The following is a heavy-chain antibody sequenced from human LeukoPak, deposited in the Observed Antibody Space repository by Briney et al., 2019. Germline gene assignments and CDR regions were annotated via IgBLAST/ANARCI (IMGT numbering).Heavy chain of an antibody. D-gene: IGHD6-13*01. Sequence: TGGSPRLSCAASGFTFSYVWMSWVRQAPGKGLEWVSIIYSGGDTYYADSVKGRFTISRDNSKNTLYFQMNSLRAEDTAVYYCARDVGGIFDSWGQGTLVTVSS. CDR3: ARDVGGIFDS. V-gene: IGHV3-53*01. CDR1: GFTFSYVW. CDR2: IYSGGDT. J-gene: IGHJ4*02.